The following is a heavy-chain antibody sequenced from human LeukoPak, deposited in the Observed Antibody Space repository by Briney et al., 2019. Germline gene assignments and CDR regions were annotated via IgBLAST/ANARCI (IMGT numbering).Heavy chain of an antibody. D-gene: IGHD6-19*01. Sequence: GGSLRLSCAASGFTFSSYSMNWVRQAPGKGLECVSSISSSSSYIYYADSVKGRFSVSRDNSRNTVFLQMHSLRAEDTALYYCAKTTAGYSSGRYPGWPIDYWGQGTLVTVS. CDR2: ISSSSSYI. V-gene: IGHV3-21*04. CDR1: GFTFSSYS. CDR3: AKTTAGYSSGRYPGWPIDY. J-gene: IGHJ4*02.